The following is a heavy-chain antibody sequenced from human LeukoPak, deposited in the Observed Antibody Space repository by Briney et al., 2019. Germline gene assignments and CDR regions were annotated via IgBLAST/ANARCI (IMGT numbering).Heavy chain of an antibody. CDR3: AREGYGSSGYSEGAFGWFDP. CDR2: MNPNSGNT. V-gene: IGHV1-8*01. Sequence: ASVKVSCKASGYTFTSYDINWVRQATGQGLEWMGWMNPNSGNTGYAQKFQGRVTMTRNTSISTAYMELSSLRSEDTAVYYCAREGYGSSGYSEGAFGWFDPCGQGTLVTVSS. D-gene: IGHD3-22*01. J-gene: IGHJ5*02. CDR1: GYTFTSYD.